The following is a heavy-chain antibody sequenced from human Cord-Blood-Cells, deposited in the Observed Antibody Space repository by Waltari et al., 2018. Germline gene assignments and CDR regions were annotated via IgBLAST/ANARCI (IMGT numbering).Heavy chain of an antibody. CDR1: GFTLGSFG. CDR2: IRYDGSNK. J-gene: IGHJ4*02. D-gene: IGHD4-17*01. V-gene: IGHV3-30*02. Sequence: QVQLVESGGGVIQPGGSLRLSCAASGFTLGSFGLHWVRQAPGKGLEWVAFIRYDGSNKYYADSVKGRFTISRDNSKNTLYLQMNSLRAEDTAVYYCAKDLDYGGNFDYWGQGTLVTVSS. CDR3: AKDLDYGGNFDY.